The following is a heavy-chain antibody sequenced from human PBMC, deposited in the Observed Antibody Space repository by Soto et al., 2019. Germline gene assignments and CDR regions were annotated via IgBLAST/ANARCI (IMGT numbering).Heavy chain of an antibody. J-gene: IGHJ4*02. CDR3: ARIRGLGEVSPYFDH. CDR2: INPSGGST. CDR1: GYTFTSYY. Sequence: AASVKVSCKASGYTFTSYYMHWVRQAPGQGLEWMGIINPSGGSTSYAQKFQGRVTMTRDTSANQFSLRVRSVTAADTAVYYCARIRGLGEVSPYFDHWGQGALVTVSS. D-gene: IGHD3-16*01. V-gene: IGHV1-46*01.